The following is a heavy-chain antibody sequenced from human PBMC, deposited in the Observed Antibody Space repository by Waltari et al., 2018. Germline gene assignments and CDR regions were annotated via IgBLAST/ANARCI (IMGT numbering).Heavy chain of an antibody. CDR1: GGSFSGFY. CDR2: IYYTGST. Sequence: QVQLQESGPSLLKPSETLSLICTVSGGSFSGFYWSWVRQPPGKGLDWIGYIYYTGSTKFNPSLKRRVTMSVDTSKNQFSLKLSSVTAADTAFYYCARGGGGDWEWFDPWGQGTLVTVSS. J-gene: IGHJ5*02. CDR3: ARGGGGDWEWFDP. D-gene: IGHD2-21*02. V-gene: IGHV4-59*01.